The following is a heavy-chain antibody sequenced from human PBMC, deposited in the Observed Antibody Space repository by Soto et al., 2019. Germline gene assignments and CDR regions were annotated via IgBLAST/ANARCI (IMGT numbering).Heavy chain of an antibody. CDR1: GGSISSGGYY. CDR3: ARGVYSSPSFYYYYMDV. Sequence: PSETLSLTCTVSGGSISSGGYYWSWIRQHPGKGLEWIGYIYYSGSTYYNPSLKSRVTIPVDTCKNQFSLKLSSVTAADTAVYYCARGVYSSPSFYYYYMDVWGKGTTVTVSS. CDR2: IYYSGST. J-gene: IGHJ6*03. D-gene: IGHD6-13*01. V-gene: IGHV4-31*03.